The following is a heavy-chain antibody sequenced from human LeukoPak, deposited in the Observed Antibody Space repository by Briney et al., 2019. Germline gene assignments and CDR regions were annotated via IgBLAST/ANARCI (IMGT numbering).Heavy chain of an antibody. Sequence: PSETLSLTCTVSGGSISGYYWTWIRQPPGKGLEWIGHIYHSGNTNYNPSLKSRVTISLDMSKNQFSLKLTSVTAADTAVYYCARRTTVAPEYHFGSWGQGILVTVSP. D-gene: IGHD5-12*01. V-gene: IGHV4-59*08. CDR1: GGSISGYY. CDR2: IYHSGNT. J-gene: IGHJ4*02. CDR3: ARRTTVAPEYHFGS.